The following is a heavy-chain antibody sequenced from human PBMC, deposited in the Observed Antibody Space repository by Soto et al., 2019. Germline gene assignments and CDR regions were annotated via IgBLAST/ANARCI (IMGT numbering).Heavy chain of an antibody. Sequence: QVQLQESGPGLVKPSGTLSVTCAVSGGSISSSNWWNWVRQPPGKGLEWIGEIYHSGSTNYNPSLRSRVPLSLEKSKNQFSLRVKSVTAADTAEYYCARAWPSVDSYGSGVMDVWGQGTTVTVSS. CDR2: IYHSGST. J-gene: IGHJ6*02. CDR1: GGSISSSNW. CDR3: ARAWPSVDSYGSGVMDV. V-gene: IGHV4-4*02. D-gene: IGHD5-18*01.